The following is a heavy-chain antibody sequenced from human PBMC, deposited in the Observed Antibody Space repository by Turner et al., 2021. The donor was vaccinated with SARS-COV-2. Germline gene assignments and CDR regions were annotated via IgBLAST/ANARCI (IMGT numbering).Heavy chain of an antibody. V-gene: IGHV1-8*03. Sequence: QVQLVQSGAEVKKPRSSVKVSCKASGYTFTSYDINWVRQATGQGLEVMGWMNPDSGNTAYAQKFQGRVTITRNTSISTAYMELSSLRSEDTAVYYCARGGYCSSTSCSPYWYFDLWGRGTLVTVSS. CDR3: ARGGYCSSTSCSPYWYFDL. CDR1: GYTFTSYD. D-gene: IGHD2-2*01. J-gene: IGHJ2*01. CDR2: MNPDSGNT.